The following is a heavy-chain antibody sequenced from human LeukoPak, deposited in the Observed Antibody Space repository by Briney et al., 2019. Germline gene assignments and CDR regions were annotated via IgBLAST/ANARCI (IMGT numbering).Heavy chain of an antibody. CDR1: GGSISSSTYY. V-gene: IGHV4-39*01. Sequence: SETLSLTCTVSGGSISSSTYYWVWVRQPPGKGLEWIGSIYYSGSTYYNPSLMSRVTISVDTSKNQFSLKLRSVATTDRAVYYCASSPGGYCSSASCYTGGRFGYWGQGSLVTVSS. J-gene: IGHJ4*02. D-gene: IGHD2-2*02. CDR3: ASSPGGYCSSASCYTGGRFGY. CDR2: IYYSGST.